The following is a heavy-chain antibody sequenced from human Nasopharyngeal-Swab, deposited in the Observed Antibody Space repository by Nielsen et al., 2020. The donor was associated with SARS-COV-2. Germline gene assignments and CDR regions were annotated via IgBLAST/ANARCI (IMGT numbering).Heavy chain of an antibody. J-gene: IGHJ4*02. Sequence: GESLKISCAASGFTFSNSWMSWVRQAPGKGLEWVASIKQDGSEKYYVDSVKGRFTISRENAKNSLYLQMNSLRAEDTGVYYCVNGGSLDFWGQGTLVTVSS. V-gene: IGHV3-7*01. CDR3: VNGGSLDF. CDR1: GFTFSNSW. CDR2: IKQDGSEK. D-gene: IGHD2-15*01.